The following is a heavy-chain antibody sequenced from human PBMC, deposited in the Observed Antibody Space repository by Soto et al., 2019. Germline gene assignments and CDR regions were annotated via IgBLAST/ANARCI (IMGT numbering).Heavy chain of an antibody. V-gene: IGHV4-31*01. D-gene: IGHD2-8*01. CDR1: GGSMTSGRYY. Sequence: QVQLQESGPGLVKPSQTLSLTCTVSGGSMTSGRYYWSWIRQHPGKGLEWIGYIYNSGNTYYNPSLKSLVTISVDTSKNQFSLKLSSVTAADTAVYYCARGIGVLYWGQGTLVTVSS. J-gene: IGHJ4*02. CDR2: IYNSGNT. CDR3: ARGIGVLY.